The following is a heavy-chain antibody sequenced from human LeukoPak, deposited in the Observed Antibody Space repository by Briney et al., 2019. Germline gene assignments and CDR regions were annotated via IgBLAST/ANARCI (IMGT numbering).Heavy chain of an antibody. V-gene: IGHV1-2*02. CDR2: INPNSGGT. CDR1: GYTFTGYY. D-gene: IGHD6-19*01. J-gene: IGHJ4*02. Sequence: ASVKVSCKASGYTFTGYYMHWVRQAPGQGLEWMGWINPNSGGTNYAQKFQGRVTMTRDTSISTAYMELSRLRSDDTAVYYCARHSSHYLAVAGPFDYWGQGTLVTVSS. CDR3: ARHSSHYLAVAGPFDY.